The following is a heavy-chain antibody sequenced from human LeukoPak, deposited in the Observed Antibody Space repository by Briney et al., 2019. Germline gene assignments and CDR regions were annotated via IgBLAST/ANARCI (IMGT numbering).Heavy chain of an antibody. CDR2: ISYNGLST. CDR1: GFTFSSYA. V-gene: IGHV3-23*01. J-gene: IGHJ4*02. CDR3: AKIYSSDSYFPDY. Sequence: GGSLRLSCAASGFTFSSYAVSWVRQAPGKGLEWVAAISYNGLSTYYADSVKGRFTISRDNSKNTLYLQMNSLRAEDTAVYYCAKIYSSDSYFPDYWGQGTLVTVSS. D-gene: IGHD6-19*01.